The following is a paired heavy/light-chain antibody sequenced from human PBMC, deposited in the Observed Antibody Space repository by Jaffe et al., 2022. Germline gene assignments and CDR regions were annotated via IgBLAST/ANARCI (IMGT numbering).Heavy chain of an antibody. CDR1: GDSISSIIW. D-gene: IGHD2-21*02. Sequence: QVRLQESGPGLVQPSGTLSLTCTVSGDSISSIIWWSWVRQSPGKGLEWVGEVSQSGQTNYNPSLKNRVTVSLDKSNNQFSLTLKSVTAADTALYYCARRGNCGGGDCYQNHYRYWGQGILVTVSS. CDR2: VSQSGQT. J-gene: IGHJ4*02. V-gene: IGHV4-4*02. CDR3: ARRGNCGGGDCYQNHYRY.
Light chain of an antibody. J-gene: IGKJ4*01. CDR2: SAT. CDR1: QDVDNY. Sequence: DIQMTQSPSSLSASVGDRVTITCRASQDVDNYLVWFQQKPGKPPKSLIYSATTLESGVPSRFSGSRSGTDFTLTISCLQPEDFATYYCQQYQSYPITFGEGTKVEIK. V-gene: IGKV1-16*01. CDR3: QQYQSYPIT.